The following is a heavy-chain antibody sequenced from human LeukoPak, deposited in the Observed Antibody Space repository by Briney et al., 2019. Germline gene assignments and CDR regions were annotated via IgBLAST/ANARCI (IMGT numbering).Heavy chain of an antibody. CDR1: GYTLTELS. CDR3: ASPSEDAFDI. J-gene: IGHJ3*02. Sequence: ASVKVSCKVSGYTLTELSMHWGRQAPGKGLEWMGGFDPEDGETIYAKKFQGRVTMTEDTSTDTAYMELSSLRSEDTAVYYCASPSEDAFDIWGQGTMVTVSS. CDR2: FDPEDGET. V-gene: IGHV1-24*01.